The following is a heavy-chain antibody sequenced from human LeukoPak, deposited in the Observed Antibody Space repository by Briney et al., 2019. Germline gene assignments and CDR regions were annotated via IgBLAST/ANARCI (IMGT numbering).Heavy chain of an antibody. V-gene: IGHV4-30-2*01. Sequence: SQTLSLTCTVSGGSISSGGYYWSWIRQPPGKGLEWIGYIYHSGSTYYNPSLKSRVTISVDRSKNQFSLKLSSVTAADTAVYYCARDSFHSNYGGGWFDPWGQGTLVTVSS. J-gene: IGHJ5*02. CDR1: GGSISSGGYY. D-gene: IGHD4-11*01. CDR3: ARDSFHSNYGGGWFDP. CDR2: IYHSGST.